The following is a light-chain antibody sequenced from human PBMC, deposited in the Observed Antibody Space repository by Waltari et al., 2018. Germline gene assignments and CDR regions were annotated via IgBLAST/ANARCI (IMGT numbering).Light chain of an antibody. CDR3: QQYGSSPPTG. CDR2: GAS. J-gene: IGKJ3*01. Sequence: EIVLTPSPGTLSLSTGERATLSCRASQSVNSRYLAWYQQKSGQAPRLLIHGASSRATGIPDRFSGSGSGTDFTLTISRLEPEDFAVYYCQQYGSSPPTGFGPGTKLDIK. CDR1: QSVNSRY. V-gene: IGKV3-20*01.